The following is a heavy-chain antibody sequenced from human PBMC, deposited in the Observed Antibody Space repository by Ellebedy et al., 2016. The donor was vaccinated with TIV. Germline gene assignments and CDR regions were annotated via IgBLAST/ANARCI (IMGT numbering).Heavy chain of an antibody. CDR2: INPESVDT. Sequence: AASVKVSCKASGYTFTGYYLHWVRQAPGQGPEWMGWINPESVDTNYAQNFQGRVTLTRDTSISTAFMELSSLGSDDTAVYYCVRDPGSFEPHYYFDYWGQGTLVTVSS. J-gene: IGHJ4*02. CDR1: GYTFTGYY. D-gene: IGHD3-9*01. V-gene: IGHV1-2*02. CDR3: VRDPGSFEPHYYFDY.